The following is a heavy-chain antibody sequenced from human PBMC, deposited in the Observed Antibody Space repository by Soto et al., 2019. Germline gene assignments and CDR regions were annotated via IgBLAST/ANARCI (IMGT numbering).Heavy chain of an antibody. D-gene: IGHD3-3*01. CDR2: ISGSGGST. CDR3: AKGPTIFGVVIIPDYYYGMYV. Sequence: LRLSCAASGFTFSSYAMSWVRQAPGKGLEWVSAISGSGGSTYYTDSVKGRFTISRDNSKNTLYLQMNSLRAEDTALYYCAKGPTIFGVVIIPDYYYGMYVWGQGTTVTVSS. V-gene: IGHV3-23*01. CDR1: GFTFSSYA. J-gene: IGHJ6*02.